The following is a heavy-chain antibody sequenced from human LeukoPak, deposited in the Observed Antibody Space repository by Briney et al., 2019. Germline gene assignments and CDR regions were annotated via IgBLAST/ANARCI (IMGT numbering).Heavy chain of an antibody. Sequence: SETLSLTCAVYGGSFSGYYWSWIRQPPGKGLEWIGEINHSGSTNYNPSLKSRVTISVDTSKNQFSLKLCSVTAADTAVYYCARDNPIAAAGYYYYMDVWGKGTTVTISS. J-gene: IGHJ6*03. CDR1: GGSFSGYY. CDR2: INHSGST. V-gene: IGHV4-34*01. CDR3: ARDNPIAAAGYYYYMDV. D-gene: IGHD6-13*01.